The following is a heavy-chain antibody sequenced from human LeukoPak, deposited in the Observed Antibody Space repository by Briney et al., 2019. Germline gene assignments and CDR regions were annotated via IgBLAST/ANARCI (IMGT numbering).Heavy chain of an antibody. Sequence: GSLRLSCAASGFTFSSYSMNWVRQPPGKGLEWIGEINHSGSTNYNPSLKSRVTISVDTSKNQFSLKLSSVTAADTAVYYCARRLRGASSGYYRYFDYWGQGTLVTVSS. J-gene: IGHJ4*02. CDR1: GFTFSSYS. CDR3: ARRLRGASSGYYRYFDY. CDR2: INHSGST. V-gene: IGHV4-34*01. D-gene: IGHD3-22*01.